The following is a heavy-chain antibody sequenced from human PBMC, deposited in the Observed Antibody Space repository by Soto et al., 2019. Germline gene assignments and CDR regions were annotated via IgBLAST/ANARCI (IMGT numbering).Heavy chain of an antibody. D-gene: IGHD4-17*01. CDR1: GYTFTSYD. Sequence: QVQLVQSGAEVKKPGASVKVSCKASGYTFTSYDINWVRQATGQGLEWMGWMNPNSGNTGYAQKVQGRATMTRTTSISTAYMALSSLRSEDTAVYYCARTLYVDNVDYWGQGTLVTVSS. CDR3: ARTLYVDNVDY. V-gene: IGHV1-8*01. J-gene: IGHJ4*02. CDR2: MNPNSGNT.